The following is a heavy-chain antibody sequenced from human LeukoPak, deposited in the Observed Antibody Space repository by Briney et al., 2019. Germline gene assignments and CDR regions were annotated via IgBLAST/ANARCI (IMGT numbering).Heavy chain of an antibody. Sequence: GGSLRLSCAASGFTFSSYGMHWVRQAPGKGLEWVAVISYDGSNKYYADSVKGRFTISRDNSKNTLYLQMNSLRAEDTAVYYCAKDIFYRGLAQGAFDIWGQGTMVTVSS. CDR1: GFTFSSYG. V-gene: IGHV3-30*18. CDR2: ISYDGSNK. D-gene: IGHD2/OR15-2a*01. J-gene: IGHJ3*02. CDR3: AKDIFYRGLAQGAFDI.